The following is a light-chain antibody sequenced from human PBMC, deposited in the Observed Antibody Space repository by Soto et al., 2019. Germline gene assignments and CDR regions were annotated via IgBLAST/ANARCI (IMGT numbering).Light chain of an antibody. CDR2: GAS. Sequence: EIVLTQSPGTLSLSPGGRASLSCRASQSVSPHLAWYQQKPGQAPRLLIYGASSRATGIPDRFSGSGSGTDFTLTISRLEPEDFAVYYCQQYVNSPFTFGPGTKVDIK. V-gene: IGKV3-20*01. CDR3: QQYVNSPFT. J-gene: IGKJ3*01. CDR1: QSVSPH.